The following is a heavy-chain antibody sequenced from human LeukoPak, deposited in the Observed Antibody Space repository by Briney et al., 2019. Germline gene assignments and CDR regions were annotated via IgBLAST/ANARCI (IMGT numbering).Heavy chain of an antibody. Sequence: PGGSLRLSCAASGFTLSSYAMSWVRQAPGKGLEWVSAISGSGGSTYYADSVKGRFTISRDNSKNTLYLQMNSLRAEDTAVYYCAKLGSLRFLEWFPLGAFDIWGQGTMVTVSS. V-gene: IGHV3-23*01. D-gene: IGHD3-3*01. CDR1: GFTLSSYA. CDR2: ISGSGGST. CDR3: AKLGSLRFLEWFPLGAFDI. J-gene: IGHJ3*02.